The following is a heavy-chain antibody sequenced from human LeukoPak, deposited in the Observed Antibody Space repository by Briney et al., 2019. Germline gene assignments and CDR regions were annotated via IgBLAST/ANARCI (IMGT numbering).Heavy chain of an antibody. CDR3: AKEGENYYGSGDPFDY. CDR2: IYGNSDST. J-gene: IGHJ4*02. Sequence: QTGGSLRLSCAASGFTFSTYAMTWVRQAPGKGLEWVSSIYGNSDSTFYADSVKGRFTISRDNSKNTLYLQMNSLRAEDTAVYYCAKEGENYYGSGDPFDYWGQGTLVTVSS. CDR1: GFTFSTYA. D-gene: IGHD3-10*01. V-gene: IGHV3-23*01.